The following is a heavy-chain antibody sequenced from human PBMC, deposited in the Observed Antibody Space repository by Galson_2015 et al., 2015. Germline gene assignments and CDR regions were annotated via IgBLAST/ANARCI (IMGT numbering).Heavy chain of an antibody. CDR2: ISYDGGNK. CDR1: GFTFSSFA. Sequence: SLRLSCAASGFTFSSFAMHWVRQAPGKGLEWVAVISYDGGNKEYADSVKGRFTVSRDNSKNTLYLQMNSLTAEDTAVYYCARDRGGAVTTPFEYWGQGTLVTVSS. J-gene: IGHJ4*02. V-gene: IGHV3-30*01. CDR3: ARDRGGAVTTPFEY. D-gene: IGHD4-17*01.